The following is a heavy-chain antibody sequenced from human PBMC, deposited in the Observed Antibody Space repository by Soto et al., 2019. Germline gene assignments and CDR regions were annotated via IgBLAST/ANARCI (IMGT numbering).Heavy chain of an antibody. D-gene: IGHD4-4*01. V-gene: IGHV4-4*02. CDR1: GGSITSNNW. CDR2: IYHSGDT. Sequence: QVQLQASGPRLVKPSGTLSLTCTVSGGSITSNNWWTWVRQPPGKGLEWIGEIYHSGDTNYKSSPESRVSISVDKSKNQISLRLNSVTAADTAVYYCARETYSNYGGWIDFWGQGALVTVSS. J-gene: IGHJ4*02. CDR3: ARETYSNYGGWIDF.